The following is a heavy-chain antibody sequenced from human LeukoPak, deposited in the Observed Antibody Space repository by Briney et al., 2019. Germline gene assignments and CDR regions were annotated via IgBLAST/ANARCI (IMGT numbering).Heavy chain of an antibody. D-gene: IGHD6-13*01. CDR2: ISGSGGST. J-gene: IGHJ4*02. V-gene: IGHV3-23*01. CDR1: GFTFSSYG. CDR3: AKAGSSWPNYFDY. Sequence: GSLRLSCAASGFTFSSYGMIWVRQAPGKGLEWVSAISGSGGSTYYADSVKGRFTISRDNSKNTLYLQMNSLRAEDTAVYYCAKAGSSWPNYFDYWGQGTLVTVSS.